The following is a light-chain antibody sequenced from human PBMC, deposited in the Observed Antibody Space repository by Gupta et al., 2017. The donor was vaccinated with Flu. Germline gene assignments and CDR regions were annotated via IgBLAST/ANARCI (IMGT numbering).Light chain of an antibody. CDR1: QGIGNE. Sequence: AILMTQSPSSLSASIGDRVAITCRASQGIGNELDWYQQKPGKAPKLLIYAASTLKSGVPSRFSGSGSGTEFTLTISSRQPEEFATYYCLQENNYPRTFGQGTLMEIK. CDR2: AAS. CDR3: LQENNYPRT. J-gene: IGKJ5*01. V-gene: IGKV1-6*01.